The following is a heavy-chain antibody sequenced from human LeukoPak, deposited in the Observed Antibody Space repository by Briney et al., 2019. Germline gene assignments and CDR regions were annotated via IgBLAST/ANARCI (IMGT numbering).Heavy chain of an antibody. Sequence: GRSLRLSCAASGVNFSSHGMHWVRQAPGKGLEWVAFISYDGINKYYADSVKGRFTTSRDNSRNTVYLQMNSLRAEDMAVYYCARDHGGTSSWPQLLYWGQGTLVTVSS. D-gene: IGHD6-13*01. CDR2: ISYDGINK. J-gene: IGHJ4*02. CDR3: ARDHGGTSSWPQLLY. V-gene: IGHV3-30*03. CDR1: GVNFSSHG.